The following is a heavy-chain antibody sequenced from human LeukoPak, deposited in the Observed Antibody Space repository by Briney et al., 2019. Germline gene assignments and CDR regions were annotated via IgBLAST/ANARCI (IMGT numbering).Heavy chain of an antibody. CDR1: GYSFTNYW. J-gene: IGHJ4*02. CDR3: ARRSGSGIDY. V-gene: IGHV5-51*01. Sequence: GESLKISRKGSGYSFTNYWIGWVRQIPGKGLEWMWIIYPGDSDTRYSPSFQGQVTISADKSISTAYLQWSSPKASDTAMYYCARRSGSGIDYWGQGTLVTVSS. D-gene: IGHD3-10*01. CDR2: IYPGDSDT.